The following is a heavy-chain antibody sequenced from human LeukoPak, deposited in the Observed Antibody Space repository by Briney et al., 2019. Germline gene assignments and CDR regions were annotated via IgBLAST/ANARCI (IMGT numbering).Heavy chain of an antibody. CDR3: AKDPSLSYDSSGYYYHY. D-gene: IGHD3-22*01. J-gene: IGHJ4*02. V-gene: IGHV3-23*01. Sequence: GGPLRFSGEAPGFPFSVYPLSWARQAPGKGLKWVSPIVGSGGNTYYADSVKGRFTISRDNSKNTLYLQMNSLRAEDTAIYYCAKDPSLSYDSSGYYYHYWGQGTLVTVSS. CDR1: GFPFSVYP. CDR2: IVGSGGNT.